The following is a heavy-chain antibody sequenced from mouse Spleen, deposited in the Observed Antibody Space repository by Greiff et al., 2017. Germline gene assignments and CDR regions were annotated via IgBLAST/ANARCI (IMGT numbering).Heavy chain of an antibody. D-gene: IGHD2-2*01. CDR1: GYTFTDYY. V-gene: IGHV1-26*01. Sequence: EVQLQQSGPELVKPGASVKISCKASGYTFTDYYMNWVKQSHGKSLEWIGDINPNNGGTSYNQKFKGKATLTVDKSSSTAYMELRSLTSEDSAVYYCAKGGIWLRRGPFDYWGQGTTLTVSS. CDR3: AKGGIWLRRGPFDY. CDR2: INPNNGGT. J-gene: IGHJ2*01.